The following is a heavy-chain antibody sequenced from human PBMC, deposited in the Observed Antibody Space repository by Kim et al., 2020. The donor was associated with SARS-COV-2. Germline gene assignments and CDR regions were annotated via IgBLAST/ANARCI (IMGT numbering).Heavy chain of an antibody. CDR3: ARIWVGATVDY. CDR2: IWYDGSNK. CDR1: GFTFSSYG. J-gene: IGHJ4*02. Sequence: GGSLRLSCAASGFTFSSYGMHWVRQAPGKGLEWVAVIWYDGSNKYYADSVKGRFTISRDNSKNTLYLQMNSLRAEDTAVYYCARIWVGATVDYWGQGTLVTVSS. D-gene: IGHD1-26*01. V-gene: IGHV3-33*01.